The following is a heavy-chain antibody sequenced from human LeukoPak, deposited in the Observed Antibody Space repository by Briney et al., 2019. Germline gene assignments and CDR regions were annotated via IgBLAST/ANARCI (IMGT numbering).Heavy chain of an antibody. CDR2: INPSDITT. CDR1: GYTFINYY. V-gene: IGHV1-46*01. D-gene: IGHD1-20*01. CDR3: TGQSLTGMPSFDY. J-gene: IGHJ4*02. Sequence: ASVTVSCKASGYTFINYYMHWVRQAPGQGLEWVGVINPSDITTSYAQKFQGRVTMTRDTSTSTVYMHLSSLRSEDTAVYYCTGQSLTGMPSFDYWGQGTLVTVSS.